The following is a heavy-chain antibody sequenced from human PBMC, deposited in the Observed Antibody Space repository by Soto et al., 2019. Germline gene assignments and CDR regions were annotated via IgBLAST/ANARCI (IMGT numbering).Heavy chain of an antibody. CDR2: TYYRSRWYN. Sequence: PSQTLSLTCALSGDSVSSTSAAWNCNRLSPSRGLEWLARTYYRSRWYNDYAVSVRSRITVNPDTSKNQFSLQLTSVTPEDTAVYYCAGTTSHQWYYMDVWGKGTTVTVSS. D-gene: IGHD1-7*01. V-gene: IGHV6-1*01. CDR1: GDSVSSTSAA. J-gene: IGHJ6*03. CDR3: AGTTSHQWYYMDV.